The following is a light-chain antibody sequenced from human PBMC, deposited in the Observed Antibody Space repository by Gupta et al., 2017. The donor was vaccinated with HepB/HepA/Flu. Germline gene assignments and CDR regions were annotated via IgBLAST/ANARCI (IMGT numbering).Light chain of an antibody. CDR2: SAS. CDR3: QQCDRSPPFT. Sequence: DIQLTQSPSSLSASVGDRVTITCRASQSIRDYLNWYQQKPGQAPKLLIYSASSLQSGVPPRFSGGGYGTDFTLTISGRQPEDFGTYYCQQCDRSPPFTFGHGTKVDIK. V-gene: IGKV1-39*01. CDR1: QSIRDY. J-gene: IGKJ3*01.